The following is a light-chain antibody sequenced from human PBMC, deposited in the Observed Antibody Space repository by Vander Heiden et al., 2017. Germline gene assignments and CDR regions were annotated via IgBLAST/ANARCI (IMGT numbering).Light chain of an antibody. V-gene: IGKV2-28*01. Sequence: IVMTQSPLSLPVTPGEPASISCRSSQSLLYSDGKPYLEWYLQKPGQSPQLLIFLVSNRAAGVPVRFSGSGAGTDFTLKISRVEAEDVGVYYCMQALHTCTFGGGTRVEIK. J-gene: IGKJ4*02. CDR2: LVS. CDR3: MQALHTCT. CDR1: QSLLYSDGKPY.